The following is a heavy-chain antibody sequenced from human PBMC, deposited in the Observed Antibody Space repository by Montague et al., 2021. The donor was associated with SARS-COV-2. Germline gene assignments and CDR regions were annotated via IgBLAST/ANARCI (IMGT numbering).Heavy chain of an antibody. D-gene: IGHD3-9*01. CDR2: IYHSGST. CDR3: ASSGITLTGLDAFDI. V-gene: IGHV4-59*02. Sequence: SETLSLTCTVSGGSVSSSYWSWIRQPPGKGLEWIAYIYHSGSTDXNPSLKSRVTISVDTSKNQVSLQLNSVIPEDTAVYFCASSGITLTGLDAFDIWGQGTMVTVSS. J-gene: IGHJ3*02. CDR1: GGSVSSSY.